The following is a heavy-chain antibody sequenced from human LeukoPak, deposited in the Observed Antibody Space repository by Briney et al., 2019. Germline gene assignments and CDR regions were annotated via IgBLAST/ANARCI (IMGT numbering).Heavy chain of an antibody. CDR1: GGSFSGYY. J-gene: IGHJ3*02. CDR2: INHSGST. CDR3: ARSLSAFDI. D-gene: IGHD2/OR15-2a*01. Sequence: PSETLSLTCAVYGGSFSGYYWSWIRQPPGKGLEWIGEINHSGSTNYNPSLKSRVTISVDTSKNQFSLKLSSVTPADTAVYYCARSLSAFDIWGQGTMVTVSS. V-gene: IGHV4-34*01.